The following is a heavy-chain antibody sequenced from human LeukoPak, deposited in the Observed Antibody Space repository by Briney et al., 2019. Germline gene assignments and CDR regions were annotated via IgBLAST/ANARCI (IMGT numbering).Heavy chain of an antibody. J-gene: IGHJ4*02. D-gene: IGHD3-3*01. Sequence: SVKVSCKASGGTFSSYAVSWVRQAPGQGLEWMGEIIPIFGTANYTQKFQGRVTITADECTSTAYMELSSLRSEDTAVYYCASFVLRFLEWFEYYFDYWGQGTLVTVSS. V-gene: IGHV1-69*01. CDR2: IIPIFGTA. CDR3: ASFVLRFLEWFEYYFDY. CDR1: GGTFSSYA.